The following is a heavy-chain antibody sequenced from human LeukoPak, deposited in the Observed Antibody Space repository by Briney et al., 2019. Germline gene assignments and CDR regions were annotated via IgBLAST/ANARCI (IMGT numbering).Heavy chain of an antibody. D-gene: IGHD6-19*01. CDR1: GFTFSSYA. Sequence: GGSLRLSCAASGFTFSSYAMNWVRQAPGKGLEWVSLISGSGDSTDYADSVKGRFTISRDNSKNTLYRQINSLRADDTAVYYCAKRAVAGTGRGFDIWGQGTLVTVSS. V-gene: IGHV3-23*01. CDR2: ISGSGDST. CDR3: AKRAVAGTGRGFDI. J-gene: IGHJ3*02.